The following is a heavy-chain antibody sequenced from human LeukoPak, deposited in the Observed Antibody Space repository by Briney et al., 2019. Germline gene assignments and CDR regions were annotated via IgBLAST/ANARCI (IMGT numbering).Heavy chain of an antibody. CDR2: IDQSGSP. CDR1: GETFSGYY. Sequence: SETLSLTCAVYGETFSGYYWSWIRQPPGKGLEWIGEIDQSGSPKYNPSLTSRVTMSVDTSKNQFSLKLSSVTAADTAVYYCARRPRNGGADDGPSCLDYWGQGTLVTVSS. D-gene: IGHD5-24*01. V-gene: IGHV4-34*01. J-gene: IGHJ4*02. CDR3: ARRPRNGGADDGPSCLDY.